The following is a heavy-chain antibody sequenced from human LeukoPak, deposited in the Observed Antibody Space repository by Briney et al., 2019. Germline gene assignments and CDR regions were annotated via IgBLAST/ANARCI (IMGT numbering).Heavy chain of an antibody. V-gene: IGHV4-59*01. CDR2: IYYSGST. J-gene: IGHJ4*02. CDR1: GGSISSYY. D-gene: IGHD3-22*01. Sequence: SETLSLTCTVSGGSISSYYWSWIRQPPGKGLVWIGDIYYSGSTNYNPSLKSRVTISVDTSKNQFSLKLSSVTAADTAVYYCARSHDSSGYYPPHFGYWGQGTLVTVSS. CDR3: ARSHDSSGYYPPHFGY.